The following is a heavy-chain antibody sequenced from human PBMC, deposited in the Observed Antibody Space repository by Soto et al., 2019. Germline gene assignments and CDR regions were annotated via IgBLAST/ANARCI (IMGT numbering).Heavy chain of an antibody. Sequence: SETLSLTCGVSGYSISSGYFWVWIRQPPGKGLEWMGSIYYTGSTYHNPSLLTRITISVDTSKNQFSLKLSSVTAADTALYYCAREYYDFWSGEYHNGMDVWGPGTTVTVSS. D-gene: IGHD3-3*01. V-gene: IGHV4-38-2*02. CDR1: GYSISSGYF. CDR2: IYYTGST. J-gene: IGHJ6*02. CDR3: AREYYDFWSGEYHNGMDV.